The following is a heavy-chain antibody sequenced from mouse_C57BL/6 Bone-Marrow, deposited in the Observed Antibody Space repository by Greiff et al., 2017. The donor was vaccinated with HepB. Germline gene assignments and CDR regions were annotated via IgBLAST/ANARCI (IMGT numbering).Heavy chain of an antibody. CDR2: IYPGDGDT. Sequence: VQLQQSGPELVKPGASVKISCKASGYAFSSSWMNWVKQRPGKGLEWIGRIYPGDGDTNYNGKFKGKATLTADKSSSTAYMQLSSLTSEDSAVYFCARGGTAQATHYFDYWGQGTTLTVSS. V-gene: IGHV1-82*01. J-gene: IGHJ2*01. CDR3: ARGGTAQATHYFDY. D-gene: IGHD3-2*02. CDR1: GYAFSSSW.